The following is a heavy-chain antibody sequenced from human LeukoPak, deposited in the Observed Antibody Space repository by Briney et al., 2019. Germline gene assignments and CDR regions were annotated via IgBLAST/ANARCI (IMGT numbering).Heavy chain of an antibody. CDR2: IYYSGST. J-gene: IGHJ4*02. Sequence: SETLSLTCTVSGGSISSYYWSWIRQPPGKGLEWIGYIYYSGSTNYNPSLKSRVTISVDTSKNQFSLKLSSVTAADTAVYYCARVRYNWNFPASFDYWGQGTLVTVSS. V-gene: IGHV4-59*01. D-gene: IGHD1-7*01. CDR1: GGSISSYY. CDR3: ARVRYNWNFPASFDY.